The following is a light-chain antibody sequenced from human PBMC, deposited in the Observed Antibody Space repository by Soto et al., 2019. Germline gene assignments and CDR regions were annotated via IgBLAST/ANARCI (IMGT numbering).Light chain of an antibody. V-gene: IGLV2-8*01. CDR2: DVS. J-gene: IGLJ3*02. CDR3: SSYAGSSWV. Sequence: QSALTQPPSASGSPGQSVTISCTGTSSDVGAYNYVSWYQQHPGKAPKLMIYDVSKRPPGVPYRFSGSKSGNAASLTVSGLQGEDEADYYCSSYAGSSWVFGGGTKLTVL. CDR1: SSDVGAYNY.